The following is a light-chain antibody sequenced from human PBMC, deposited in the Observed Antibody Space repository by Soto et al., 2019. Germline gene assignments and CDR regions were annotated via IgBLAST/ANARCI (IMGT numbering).Light chain of an antibody. CDR3: QQRSNWPPYT. Sequence: EIVLTQSPATLSLSPGERATLSCRDSQSVSSYSAWYQQKPGQAPRLLIYDASNRATGIPARFSGSGSGTDFTLTISSLEPEDFAVYYCQQRSNWPPYTFGQGTKLEIK. J-gene: IGKJ2*01. CDR2: DAS. V-gene: IGKV3-11*01. CDR1: QSVSSY.